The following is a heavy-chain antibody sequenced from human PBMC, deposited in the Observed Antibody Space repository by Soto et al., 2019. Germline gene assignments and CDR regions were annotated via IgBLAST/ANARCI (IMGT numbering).Heavy chain of an antibody. CDR1: NYPFSSYG. D-gene: IGHD2-21*02. J-gene: IGHJ4*02. V-gene: IGHV1-18*01. Sequence: ASVKVSCKTSNYPFSSYGISWVRQAPGQGLEWMGWISVYNDNTEYAQKLQGRVTMTTDTSTNIAFMELRSLRSDDTAVYYCARDCGSDLTVPGAVFDYWGQGTPVTVSS. CDR3: ARDCGSDLTVPGAVFDY. CDR2: ISVYNDNT.